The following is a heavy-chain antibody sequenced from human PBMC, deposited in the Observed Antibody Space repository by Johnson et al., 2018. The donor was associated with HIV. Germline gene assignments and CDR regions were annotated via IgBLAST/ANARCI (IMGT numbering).Heavy chain of an antibody. CDR3: ARGSRQVPVWGTPGAFDI. V-gene: IGHV3-13*01. CDR1: GFAFSNFG. J-gene: IGHJ3*02. Sequence: VQLVESGGGVVQPGRSLRLSCAASGFAFSNFGMHWVRQATGKGLEWVSAIGTAGDTYYPGSVTGRFTISRENAKNSLYLQMNSLRAGDTAVYYCARGSRQVPVWGTPGAFDIWGQGTMVTVSS. D-gene: IGHD3-16*01. CDR2: IGTAGDT.